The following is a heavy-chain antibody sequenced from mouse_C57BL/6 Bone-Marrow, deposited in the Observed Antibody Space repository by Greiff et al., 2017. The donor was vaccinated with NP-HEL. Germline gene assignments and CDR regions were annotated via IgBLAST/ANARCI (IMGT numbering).Heavy chain of an antibody. CDR3: AREGYYVDY. Sequence: DVKLVESGPGLVKPSQSLSLTCSVTGYSITSGYYWNWIRQFPGNKLEWMGYISYDGSNNYNPSLKNRISITRDTSKNQFFLKLNSVTTEDTATYYCAREGYYVDYWGQGTTLTVSS. CDR2: ISYDGSN. CDR1: GYSITSGYY. V-gene: IGHV3-6*01. J-gene: IGHJ2*01.